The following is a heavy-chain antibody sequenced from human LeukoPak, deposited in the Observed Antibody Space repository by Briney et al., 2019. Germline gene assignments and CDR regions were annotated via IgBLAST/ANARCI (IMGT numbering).Heavy chain of an antibody. V-gene: IGHV4-59*01. J-gene: IGHJ4*02. CDR2: IYYSGST. Sequence: SETLSLTCTVSGVSIRSYYWSWIRQPPGKGLEWIGYIYYSGSTNYNPSLKSRVSMSVDTSKNQFSLKLSSVTAADTAVYYCARTGSTVTMLYPFDHWGQGTLVTVSS. CDR3: ARTGSTVTMLYPFDH. CDR1: GVSIRSYY. D-gene: IGHD4-17*01.